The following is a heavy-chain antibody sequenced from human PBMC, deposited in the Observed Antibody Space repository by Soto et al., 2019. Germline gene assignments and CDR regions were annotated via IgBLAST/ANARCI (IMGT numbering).Heavy chain of an antibody. CDR2: IDPSDSQT. J-gene: IGHJ6*02. CDR3: ARQGSSRYYYYGMDV. CDR1: GYSFAGYW. V-gene: IGHV5-10-1*01. Sequence: GESLKISCKGSGYSFAGYWITWVRQKPGKGLEWMGRIDPSDSQTYYSPSLQGHVTISADKSISTAYLQWSSLKASDTAMYYCARQGSSRYYYYGMDVWGQGTTVTVSS. D-gene: IGHD6-6*01.